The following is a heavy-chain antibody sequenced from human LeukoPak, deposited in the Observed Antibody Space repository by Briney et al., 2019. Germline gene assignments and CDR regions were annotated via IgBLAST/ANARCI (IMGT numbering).Heavy chain of an antibody. V-gene: IGHV4-61*01. J-gene: IGHJ4*02. CDR1: GGSVSSGSYY. Sequence: PSETLSLTCTVSGGSVSSGSYYWSWIRQPPGKGLEWIEYIYYSGSTNYNPSLKSRVTISVDTSKNQFSLKLSSVTAADTAVYYCARVTLIQLWLPSYFDYWGQGTLVTVSS. D-gene: IGHD5-18*01. CDR3: ARVTLIQLWLPSYFDY. CDR2: IYYSGST.